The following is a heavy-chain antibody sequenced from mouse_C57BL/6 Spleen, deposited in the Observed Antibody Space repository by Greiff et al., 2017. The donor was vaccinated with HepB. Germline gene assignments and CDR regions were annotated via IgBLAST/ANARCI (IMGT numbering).Heavy chain of an antibody. J-gene: IGHJ2*01. D-gene: IGHD1-1*01. CDR2: IDPSDSYT. V-gene: IGHV1-50*01. CDR3: ARGGPSIYYYGSSYYFDY. CDR1: GYTFTSYW. Sequence: LQQPGAELVKPGASVKLSCKASGYTFTSYWMQWVKQRPGQGLEWIGEIDPSDSYTNYNQKFKGKATLTVDTSSSTAYIQLSSLTSEDSAVYFCARGGPSIYYYGSSYYFDYWGQGTTLTVSS.